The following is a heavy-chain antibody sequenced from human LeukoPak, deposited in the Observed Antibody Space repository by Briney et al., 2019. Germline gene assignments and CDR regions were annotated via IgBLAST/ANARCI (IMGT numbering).Heavy chain of an antibody. CDR3: ARDYYGSGSCDY. J-gene: IGHJ4*02. CDR2: ICYSGST. V-gene: IGHV4-59*01. CDR1: GGSISSYY. D-gene: IGHD3-10*01. Sequence: SETLSLTCTVSGGSISSYYWSWIRQPPGKGLEWIGYICYSGSTNYNPSLKSRVTISVDTSKNQFSLKLSSVTAADTAVYYCARDYYGSGSCDYWGQGTLVTVSS.